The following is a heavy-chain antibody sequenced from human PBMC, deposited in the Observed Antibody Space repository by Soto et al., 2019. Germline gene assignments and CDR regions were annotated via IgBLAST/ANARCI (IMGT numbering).Heavy chain of an antibody. D-gene: IGHD3-22*01. Sequence: EVQLVESGGGLVQPGRSLRLSCAASGFTFDDYAMHWVRQAPGKGLEWVSGISWNSGSIGYADSVKGRFTISRDNAKNSLYLQMHSLRAEDTALYYCAKGGPYYYDSSGSRSVSDNWFDPWGQGTLVTVSS. CDR3: AKGGPYYYDSSGSRSVSDNWFDP. J-gene: IGHJ5*02. V-gene: IGHV3-9*01. CDR1: GFTFDDYA. CDR2: ISWNSGSI.